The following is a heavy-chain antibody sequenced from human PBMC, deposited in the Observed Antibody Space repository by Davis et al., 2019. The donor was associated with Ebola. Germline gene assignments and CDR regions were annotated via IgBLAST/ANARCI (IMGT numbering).Heavy chain of an antibody. D-gene: IGHD3-22*01. J-gene: IGHJ6*04. Sequence: GESLKISCAASGFTFSSYAMHWVRQAPGKGLEWVAVISYDGSNKYYADSVKGRFTISRDNSKNTLYLQMNSLRAEDTAVYYCARDLGTMIVVVIKSYGMDVWGKGTTVTVSS. CDR2: ISYDGSNK. V-gene: IGHV3-30-3*01. CDR1: GFTFSSYA. CDR3: ARDLGTMIVVVIKSYGMDV.